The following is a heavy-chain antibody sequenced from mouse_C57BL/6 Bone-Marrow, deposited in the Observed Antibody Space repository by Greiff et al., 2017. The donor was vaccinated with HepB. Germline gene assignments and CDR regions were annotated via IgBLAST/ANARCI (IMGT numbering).Heavy chain of an antibody. CDR2: ISYDGSN. D-gene: IGHD5-1*01. CDR1: GYSITSGYY. V-gene: IGHV3-6*01. J-gene: IGHJ3*01. Sequence: EVQVVQSGPGLVKPSQSLSLTCSVTGYSITSGYYWNWIRQFPGNKLEWMGYISYDGSNNYNPSLKNRISITRDTSKNQFFLKLNSVTTEDTATYYCAREVLFAYWGQGTLVTVSA. CDR3: AREVLFAY.